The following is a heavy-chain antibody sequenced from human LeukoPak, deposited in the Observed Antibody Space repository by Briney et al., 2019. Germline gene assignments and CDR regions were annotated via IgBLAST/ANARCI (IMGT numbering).Heavy chain of an antibody. J-gene: IGHJ3*02. V-gene: IGHV3-21*01. CDR1: GFTFSSYS. Sequence: PGGSLRLSCAASGFTFSSYSMNWVRQAPGKGLEWVSSISSSSYIYYADSVKGRFTTSRDNAKNSLYLQLSGLRAEDTAVYYCAREKSGGDAFDIWGQGTMVTVSS. D-gene: IGHD3-16*01. CDR2: ISSSSYI. CDR3: AREKSGGDAFDI.